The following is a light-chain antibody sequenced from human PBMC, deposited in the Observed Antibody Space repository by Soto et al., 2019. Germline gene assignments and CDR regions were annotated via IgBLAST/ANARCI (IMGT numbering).Light chain of an antibody. J-gene: IGKJ4*01. CDR1: QSVSTY. CDR2: DAS. CDR3: QQYGSSPPLT. V-gene: IGKV3-20*01. Sequence: EIVLTQSPAILSLSPGERATLSCRASQSVSTYLAWYQQKPGQAPRLLIFDASSRATGIPDRFSGSGSGTDFTLTISRLEPEDFAVYYCQQYGSSPPLTFGGGTKVDIK.